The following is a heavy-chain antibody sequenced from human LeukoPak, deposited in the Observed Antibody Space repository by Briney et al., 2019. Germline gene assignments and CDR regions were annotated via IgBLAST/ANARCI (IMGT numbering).Heavy chain of an antibody. CDR2: ISAYNGNT. D-gene: IGHD3-3*01. CDR1: GYTFTSYG. CDR3: ARTPDFWSGYYTDY. J-gene: IGHJ4*02. Sequence: ASVKVSCKASGYTFTSYGISWVRQAPGQGLEWMGWISAYNGNTNYAQKLQGRVTMTTDASTSTAYMELRSLRSDDTAVYYCARTPDFWSGYYTDYWGQGTLVTVSS. V-gene: IGHV1-18*01.